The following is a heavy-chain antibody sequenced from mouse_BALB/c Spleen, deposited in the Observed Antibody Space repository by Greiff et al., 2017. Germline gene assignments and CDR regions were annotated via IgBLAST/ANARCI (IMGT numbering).Heavy chain of an antibody. J-gene: IGHJ3*01. CDR2: IYPGDGDT. CDR1: GYAFSSYW. V-gene: IGHV1-80*01. Sequence: VQLVESGAELVRPGSSVKISCKASGYAFSSYWMNWVKQRPGQGLEWIGQIYPGDGDTNYNGKFKGKATLTADKSSSTAYMQLSSLTSEDSAVYFCARGGTWFAYWGQGTLVTVSA. CDR3: ARGGTWFAY.